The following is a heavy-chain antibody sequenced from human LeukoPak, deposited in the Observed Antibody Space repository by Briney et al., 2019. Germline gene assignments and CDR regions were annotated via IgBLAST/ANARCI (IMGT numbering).Heavy chain of an antibody. CDR3: ARENSASGYSGYDGAFDI. Sequence: GGSLRLFCAASGFTFSSYWMHWVRRAPGKGLVWVSRINSDGSSTSYADSVKGRFTISRDNAKNTLYLQMNSLRAEDTAVYYCARENSASGYSGYDGAFDIWGQGTMVTVSS. CDR1: GFTFSSYW. J-gene: IGHJ3*02. D-gene: IGHD5-12*01. V-gene: IGHV3-74*01. CDR2: INSDGSST.